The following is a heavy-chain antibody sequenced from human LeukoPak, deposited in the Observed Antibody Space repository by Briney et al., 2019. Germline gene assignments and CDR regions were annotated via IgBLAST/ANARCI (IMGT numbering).Heavy chain of an antibody. CDR2: IWYDGSNK. V-gene: IGHV3-33*01. Sequence: GRSLRLSCAASGLTFSSYGMHWVRQAPGKGLEWVAVIWYDGSNKYYADSVKGRFTISRDNSKNTLYLQMNSLRAEDTAVYYCAREGSLPLDYWGQGTLVTVSS. D-gene: IGHD1-14*01. CDR1: GLTFSSYG. CDR3: AREGSLPLDY. J-gene: IGHJ4*02.